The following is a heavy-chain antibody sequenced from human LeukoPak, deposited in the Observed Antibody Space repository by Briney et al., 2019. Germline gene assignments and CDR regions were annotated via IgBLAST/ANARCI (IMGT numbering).Heavy chain of an antibody. CDR2: ISWNSGNI. V-gene: IGHV3-9*01. CDR1: GFTFDDYA. D-gene: IGHD3-10*01. J-gene: IGHJ6*02. Sequence: TGGSLRLSCAASGFTFDDYAMYWVRQAPGKGLEWVSGISWNSGNIGYADSVKGRFTISRDNAKNSLYLQMNSLRAEDTALYYCAKDIFPSGTSTNYYGMDVWGQGTTVTVSS. CDR3: AKDIFPSGTSTNYYGMDV.